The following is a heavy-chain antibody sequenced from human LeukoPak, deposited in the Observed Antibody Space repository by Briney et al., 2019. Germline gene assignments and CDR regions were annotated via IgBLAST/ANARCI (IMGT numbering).Heavy chain of an antibody. Sequence: SVKVSCKASGGTFSSYAISWVRQAPGQGLEWMGRIIPILGIANYAQKFQGRVTITADKSTSTAYMELSSLRSEDTAVYYCARDPADWGSTTRYFDLWGRGTLVTVSS. D-gene: IGHD7-27*01. J-gene: IGHJ2*01. V-gene: IGHV1-69*04. CDR2: IIPILGIA. CDR3: ARDPADWGSTTRYFDL. CDR1: GGTFSSYA.